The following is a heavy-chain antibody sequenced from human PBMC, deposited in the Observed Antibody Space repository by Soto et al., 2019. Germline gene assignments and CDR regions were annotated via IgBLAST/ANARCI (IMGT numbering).Heavy chain of an antibody. CDR2: IIPIFGTA. Sequence: ASVKVSCKASGGTFSSYAISWVRQAPGQGLEWMGGIIPIFGTANYAQKFQGRVTITADESTSTAYMELSSLRSEDTAVYYCARPRLKWGIAAAGNYGMDVWGQGTTVTVSS. CDR3: ARPRLKWGIAAAGNYGMDV. D-gene: IGHD6-13*01. V-gene: IGHV1-69*13. J-gene: IGHJ6*02. CDR1: GGTFSSYA.